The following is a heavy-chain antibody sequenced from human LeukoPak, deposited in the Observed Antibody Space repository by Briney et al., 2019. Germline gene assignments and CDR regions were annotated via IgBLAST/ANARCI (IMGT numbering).Heavy chain of an antibody. CDR3: AGSGSYYNRFWFDP. CDR2: MNPNSGNT. J-gene: IGHJ5*02. V-gene: IGHV1-8*03. Sequence: ASVKVSCKASGYTFTSYDINWVRQATGQGLEWMGWMNPNSGNTGYAQKFQGRVTITRNTSISTAYMELSSLRSEDTAVYYCAGSGSYYNRFWFDPWGQGTLVTVSS. D-gene: IGHD3-10*01. CDR1: GYTFTSYD.